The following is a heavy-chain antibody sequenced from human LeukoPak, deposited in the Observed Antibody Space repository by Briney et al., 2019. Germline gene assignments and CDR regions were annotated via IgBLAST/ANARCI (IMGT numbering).Heavy chain of an antibody. D-gene: IGHD1-26*01. Sequence: ASVKVSCKASGYTFTNYYMHWVRQAPGHGLEWMGIINPSGDNTSYAQKFQGRVTMTRDTSTSTVYMDLSSLRSEDTAVYYCARSGSYSGYFDFWGQGAQVTVSS. V-gene: IGHV1-46*01. J-gene: IGHJ4*02. CDR3: ARSGSYSGYFDF. CDR2: INPSGDNT. CDR1: GYTFTNYY.